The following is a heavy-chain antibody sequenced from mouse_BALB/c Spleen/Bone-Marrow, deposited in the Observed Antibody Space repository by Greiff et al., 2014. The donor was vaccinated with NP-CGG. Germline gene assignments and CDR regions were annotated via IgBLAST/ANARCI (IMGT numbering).Heavy chain of an antibody. CDR3: ARYYYGSSYFDY. J-gene: IGHJ2*01. CDR1: GFNIKDTY. Sequence: EVQLQQSGAELVKPGASVKLSCTASGFNIKDTYMHWVKQRPEQGLGGIGRIDPANGNTKYDPKFQGKATITADTSSNTAYLQLSSLTSEDTAVYYCARYYYGSSYFDYWGQGTTLTVSS. D-gene: IGHD1-1*01. CDR2: IDPANGNT. V-gene: IGHV14-3*02.